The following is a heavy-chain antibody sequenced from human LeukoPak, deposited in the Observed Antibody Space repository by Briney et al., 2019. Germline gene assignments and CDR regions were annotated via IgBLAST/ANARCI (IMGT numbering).Heavy chain of an antibody. V-gene: IGHV3-30*02. Sequence: GGSLRLSCAASGFTFSSYGMHWVRQAPGKGLEWVAFIRYDVGNKYYADSVTGRFTISRDNSKNTLYLQMNSLRAEDTAVYYCAKMGDIVVVPAAILEGDDDYWGQGTLVTVSS. CDR1: GFTFSSYG. J-gene: IGHJ4*02. CDR2: IRYDVGNK. CDR3: AKMGDIVVVPAAILEGDDDY. D-gene: IGHD2-2*02.